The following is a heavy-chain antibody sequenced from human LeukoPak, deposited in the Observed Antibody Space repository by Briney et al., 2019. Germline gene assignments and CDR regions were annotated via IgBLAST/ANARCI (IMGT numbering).Heavy chain of an antibody. CDR1: GYTFTSYG. CDR2: ISAYNGNT. Sequence: VASVKVSCKASGYTFTSYGISWVRQAPGQGLEWMGWISAYNGNTNYAQKLQGRVTMTTDTSTSTAYMELRSLRSDDTAVYYCARDHLNGYSSGWYEGVNWFDPWGQGTLVTVSS. D-gene: IGHD6-19*01. J-gene: IGHJ5*02. CDR3: ARDHLNGYSSGWYEGVNWFDP. V-gene: IGHV1-18*01.